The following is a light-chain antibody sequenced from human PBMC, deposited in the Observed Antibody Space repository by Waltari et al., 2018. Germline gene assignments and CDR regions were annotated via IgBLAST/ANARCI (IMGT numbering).Light chain of an antibody. J-gene: IGLJ1*01. Sequence: SFDLTQPPSVSVSPGQTASITCSGDKLGAKYACWYQQKPGQSPVLVIYQDNQRPSGIPERFSGSNSGNTATLNISGTQAMDEADYYCQAWDGNTFYVFGTGTKVTV. CDR1: KLGAKY. V-gene: IGLV3-1*01. CDR3: QAWDGNTFYV. CDR2: QDN.